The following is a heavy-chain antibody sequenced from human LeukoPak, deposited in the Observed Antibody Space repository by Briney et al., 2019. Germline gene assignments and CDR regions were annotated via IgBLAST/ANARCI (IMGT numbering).Heavy chain of an antibody. V-gene: IGHV1-18*04. Sequence: ASVKVSCKASGYTFTGYYMHWVRQAPGQGLEWMGWISAYNGNTNYAQKLQGRVTMTTDTSTSTAYMELRSLRSDDTAVYYCARDHGYYDSSGYYHLDAFDIWGQGTMVTVSS. CDR2: ISAYNGNT. CDR3: ARDHGYYDSSGYYHLDAFDI. J-gene: IGHJ3*02. CDR1: GYTFTGYY. D-gene: IGHD3-22*01.